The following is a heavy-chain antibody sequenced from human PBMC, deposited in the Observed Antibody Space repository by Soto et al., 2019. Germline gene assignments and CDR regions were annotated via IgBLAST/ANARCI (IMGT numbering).Heavy chain of an antibody. D-gene: IGHD3-16*01. J-gene: IGHJ5*02. CDR3: AGHGGWFDP. Sequence: QLQLQESGPGLVKPSETLSLTCTVSGGSISSSSYYWGWIRQPPGKGLEWIGSIYYSGSTYYNPSIXXRXTXFVDTSKNQYSLKLSSVTAAHTAVYYCAGHGGWFDPWGQGTLVTVSS. CDR2: IYYSGST. V-gene: IGHV4-39*01. CDR1: GGSISSSSYY.